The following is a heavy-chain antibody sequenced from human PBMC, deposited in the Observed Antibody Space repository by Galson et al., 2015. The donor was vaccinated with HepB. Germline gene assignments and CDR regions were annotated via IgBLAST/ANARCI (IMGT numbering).Heavy chain of an antibody. CDR3: AREAAISVKYNWFDP. CDR2: TYYRSKWYN. V-gene: IGHV6-1*01. J-gene: IGHJ5*02. CDR1: GDSVSSNSAA. D-gene: IGHD2-2*01. Sequence: CAISGDSVSSNSAAWNWIRQSPSRGLEWLGRTYYRSKWYNDYAVSVKSRITINPDTSKNQFSLQLNSVTPEDTAVYYCAREAAISVKYNWFDPWGQGTLVTVSS.